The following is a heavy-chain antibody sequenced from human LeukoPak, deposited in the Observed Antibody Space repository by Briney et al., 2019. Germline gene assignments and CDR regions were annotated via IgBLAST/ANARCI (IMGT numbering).Heavy chain of an antibody. Sequence: ASVKVSCKASGYTFTSYDINGVRQATGQGLEWMGWMNPNSGNPGYAQNFQGRVTMTRNTSISTAYMELSSLRSEDTAVYYCARGFRTSGYVDYWGQGTLVTVSS. D-gene: IGHD3-3*01. V-gene: IGHV1-8*01. J-gene: IGHJ4*02. CDR1: GYTFTSYD. CDR2: MNPNSGNP. CDR3: ARGFRTSGYVDY.